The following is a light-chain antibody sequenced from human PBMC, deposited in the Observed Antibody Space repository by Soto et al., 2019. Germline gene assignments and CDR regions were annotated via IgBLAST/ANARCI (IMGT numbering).Light chain of an antibody. CDR2: GAS. J-gene: IGKJ5*01. CDR3: QHRSNWPPIT. V-gene: IGKV3D-20*02. CDR1: QSVSSSY. Sequence: EIVLTQSPGTLSLSPGERATLSCRASQSVSSSYLAWYQQKPGQTPRLLMYGASTRATGIPARFSGSGSGTDFTLTISSLEPEDFALYYCQHRSNWPPITFGQGTRLEI.